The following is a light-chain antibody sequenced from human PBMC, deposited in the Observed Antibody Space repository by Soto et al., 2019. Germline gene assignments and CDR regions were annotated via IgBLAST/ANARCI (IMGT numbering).Light chain of an antibody. V-gene: IGKV3-20*01. J-gene: IGKJ1*01. CDR1: QTVSSNY. CDR3: QQYGASPET. CDR2: GAS. Sequence: EMVLTQSPGTLCLSPGERATRSCRASQTVSSNYLAWYQQRPGQAPRLLIFGASNRAPGIPDRFSGSGSATDFTLTISRLEPEDFAVYYCQQYGASPETFGQGTKVEIK.